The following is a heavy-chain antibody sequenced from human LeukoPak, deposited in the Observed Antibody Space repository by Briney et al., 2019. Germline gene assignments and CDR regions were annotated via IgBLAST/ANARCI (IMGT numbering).Heavy chain of an antibody. V-gene: IGHV1-69*05. J-gene: IGHJ3*02. CDR2: IIPIFGTA. Sequence: SVKVSCKASGGTFSSYAISWVRQAPGQGLEWMGGIIPIFGTANYAQKFQSRVTITTDESTSTAYMELSSLRSEDTAVYHCASSSGYEVHDAFDIWGQGTMVTVSS. CDR1: GGTFSSYA. D-gene: IGHD3-22*01. CDR3: ASSSGYEVHDAFDI.